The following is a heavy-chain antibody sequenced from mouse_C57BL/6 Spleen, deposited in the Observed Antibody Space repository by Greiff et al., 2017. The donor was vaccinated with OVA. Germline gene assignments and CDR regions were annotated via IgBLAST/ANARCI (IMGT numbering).Heavy chain of an antibody. CDR3: TRVGIDY. D-gene: IGHD1-1*02. V-gene: IGHV1-15*01. J-gene: IGHJ2*01. CDR1: GYTFTDYE. CDR2: IDPETGGT. Sequence: QVQLQQSGAELVRPGASVTLSCKASGYTFTDYEMHWVKQTPVHGLEWIGAIDPETGGTAYTQKFQGKAILTADKSSSTAYMELRSLTSEDSAVYYCTRVGIDYWGQGTTLTVSS.